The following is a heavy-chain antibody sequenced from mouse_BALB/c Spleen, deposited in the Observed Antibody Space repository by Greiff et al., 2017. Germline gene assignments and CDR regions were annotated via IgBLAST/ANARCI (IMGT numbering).Heavy chain of an antibody. Sequence: EVQRVESGGGLVKPGGSLKLSCAASGFTFSSYAMSWVRQTPEKRLEWVASISSGGSTYYPDSVKGRFTISRDNARNILYLQMSSLRSEDTAMYYCARGGSSSYYYAMDYWGQGTSVTVSS. CDR2: ISSGGST. CDR3: ARGGSSSYYYAMDY. CDR1: GFTFSSYA. D-gene: IGHD1-1*01. J-gene: IGHJ4*01. V-gene: IGHV5-6-5*01.